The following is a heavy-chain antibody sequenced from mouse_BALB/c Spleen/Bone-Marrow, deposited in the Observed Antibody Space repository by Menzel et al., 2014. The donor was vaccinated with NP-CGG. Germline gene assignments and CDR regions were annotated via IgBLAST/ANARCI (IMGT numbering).Heavy chain of an antibody. CDR2: ISTYNGNT. CDR3: ARRGWLLPYYYAMDY. J-gene: IGHJ4*01. V-gene: IGHV1-67*01. D-gene: IGHD2-3*01. Sequence: VHLVESGPEVVRPGVSVKISCKGSGYTFTDYAMHWVKQSHAKSLEWIGVISTYNGNTNYNQKFKGKATMTVDKSSSTAYMELARLTSEDSAIYYCARRGWLLPYYYAMDYWGQGTSVTVSS. CDR1: GYTFTDYA.